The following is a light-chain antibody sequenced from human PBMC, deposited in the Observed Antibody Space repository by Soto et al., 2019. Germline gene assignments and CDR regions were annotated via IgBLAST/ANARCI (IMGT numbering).Light chain of an antibody. Sequence: QSALTQPASVSGSPGQSITISCTGTSSDVGGYKYVSWYQQHPGKAPKLMIYDIRNRPSGVSNRFSGSKSGNTASLTISGLQAEDEADYYCSSYTSGSTRVFGTGTKLTVL. V-gene: IGLV2-14*03. CDR3: SSYTSGSTRV. CDR2: DIR. J-gene: IGLJ1*01. CDR1: SSDVGGYKY.